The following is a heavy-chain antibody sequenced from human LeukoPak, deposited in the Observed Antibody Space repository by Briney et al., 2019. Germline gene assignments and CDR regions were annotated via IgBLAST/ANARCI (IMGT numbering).Heavy chain of an antibody. V-gene: IGHV4-30-2*01. CDR3: ARGYSSSWFPHYDAFDI. CDR2: IYHSGST. J-gene: IGHJ3*02. CDR1: GGSISSSSYY. Sequence: SETLSLTCTVSGGSISSSSYYWGWIRQPPGKGLEWIGYIYHSGSTYYNPSLKSRVTISVDRSKNQFSLKLSSVTAADTAVYYCARGYSSSWFPHYDAFDIWGQGTMVTVSS. D-gene: IGHD6-13*01.